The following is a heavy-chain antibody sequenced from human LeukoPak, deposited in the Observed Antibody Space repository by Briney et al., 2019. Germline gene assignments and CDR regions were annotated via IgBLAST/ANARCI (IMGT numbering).Heavy chain of an antibody. D-gene: IGHD3-22*01. J-gene: IGHJ3*01. CDR2: IYYTGST. CDR1: GGSISNYY. CDR3: ARRSDYYDILNL. V-gene: IGHV4-59*01. Sequence: SETLSLTCTVSGGSISNYYWTWIRQPPGKGLEWIGYIYYTGSTNYNPSLKSRVTISVDTSKNKFSLKLSSVTAADTAVYYCARRSDYYDILNLWGQGTMVTVSS.